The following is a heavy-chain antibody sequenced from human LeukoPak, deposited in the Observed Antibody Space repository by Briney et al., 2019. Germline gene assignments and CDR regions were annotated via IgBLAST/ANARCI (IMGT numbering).Heavy chain of an antibody. V-gene: IGHV4-38-2*02. Sequence: PSETLSLTCTVSGYSISSGYYWGWIRQPPGKGLEWIGSIYHSGSTYYNPSLKSRVTISVDKSKNQFSLKLSSVTAADTAVYYCASGTIAVAGIFDYWGQGILVTVSS. CDR1: GYSISSGYY. D-gene: IGHD6-19*01. J-gene: IGHJ4*02. CDR3: ASGTIAVAGIFDY. CDR2: IYHSGST.